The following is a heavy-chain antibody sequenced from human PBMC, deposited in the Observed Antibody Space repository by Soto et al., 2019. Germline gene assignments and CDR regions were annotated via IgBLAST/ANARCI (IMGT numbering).Heavy chain of an antibody. J-gene: IGHJ4*02. CDR3: AWYNYFDY. Sequence: QVQLMQSGADVKRPGASMKISCKTSGYTFTNYPIHWVRQAPGQTLEWMGWIDAGNGNTKYSQSFQDRVTFTRDTSANTAYMELSSLRSEDTAVYYCAWYNYFDYWGQGTLVTVSS. D-gene: IGHD1-1*01. CDR1: GYTFTNYP. CDR2: IDAGNGNT. V-gene: IGHV1-3*01.